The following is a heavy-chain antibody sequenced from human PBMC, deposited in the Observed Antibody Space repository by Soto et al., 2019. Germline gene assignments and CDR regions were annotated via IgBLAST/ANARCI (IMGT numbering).Heavy chain of an antibody. J-gene: IGHJ1*01. CDR2: IAYPGTT. D-gene: IGHD2-8*01. CDR3: ARAEPEGLYKEK. Sequence: QVQLQESGPGLVRPSQTLSLTCTVSGDSVSSGGYYWTWIRQPPGKGLEWIGFIAYPGTTHYNPSLNSGFSIQVYTSNDQFSLKVTSVTAADKAICYCARAEPEGLYKEKWGQGTLVTVSS. CDR1: GDSVSSGGYY. V-gene: IGHV4-61*08.